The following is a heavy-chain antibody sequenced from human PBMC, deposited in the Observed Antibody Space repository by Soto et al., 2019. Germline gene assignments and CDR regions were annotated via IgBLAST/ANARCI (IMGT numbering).Heavy chain of an antibody. J-gene: IGHJ4*02. V-gene: IGHV3-23*01. CDR1: GFTFSSYA. D-gene: IGHD6-13*01. CDR3: ARRSSSWYFEY. CDR2: ISGSDGST. Sequence: GGSLRLSCAASGFTFSSYAMNWVCQAPGKGLEWVSVISGSDGSTYYADSVKGRFTISRDNSKNTLNLQMNSLRAEDTAVYYCARRSSSWYFEYWGQGTLVTVSS.